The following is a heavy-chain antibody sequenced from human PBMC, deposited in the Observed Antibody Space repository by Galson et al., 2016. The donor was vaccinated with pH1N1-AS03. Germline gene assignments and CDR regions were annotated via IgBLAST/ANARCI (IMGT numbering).Heavy chain of an antibody. CDR1: GYTFTNYD. CDR2: VNPSSGNT. Sequence: SVKVSCKASGYTFTNYDINWVRQASGQGPEWMGWVNPSSGNTGYAQKFQGRVTMTKSISIRTAYMELSSLKSEDTAVYYCARRSSSGFDFDYWGQGTLVTVSS. J-gene: IGHJ4*02. CDR3: ARRSSSGFDFDY. V-gene: IGHV1-8*01. D-gene: IGHD6-19*01.